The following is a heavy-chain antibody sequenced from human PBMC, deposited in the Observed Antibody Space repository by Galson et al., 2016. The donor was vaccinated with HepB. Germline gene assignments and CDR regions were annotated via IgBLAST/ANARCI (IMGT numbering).Heavy chain of an antibody. D-gene: IGHD1-26*01. Sequence: SLRLSCAASTFSVSDDYMNWVRQAPGKGLEWVSLIDRDGDTYYADSGGDRFIISRVNSKNTLYLQMNSLRAEETAVYSCARGSDVGSFWGQGSLVTVSS. J-gene: IGHJ4*02. CDR2: IDRDGDT. CDR3: ARGSDVGSF. V-gene: IGHV3-66*01. CDR1: TFSVSDDY.